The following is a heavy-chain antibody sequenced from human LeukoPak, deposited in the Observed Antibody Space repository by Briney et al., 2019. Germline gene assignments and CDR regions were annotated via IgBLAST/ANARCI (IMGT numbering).Heavy chain of an antibody. J-gene: IGHJ4*02. D-gene: IGHD3-10*01. CDR2: IYHSGST. V-gene: IGHV4-38-2*02. Sequence: PSETLSLTCTVSGYSISSGYHWGWIRQPPGKGLEWIGSIYHSGSTYYNPSLKGRVTISVYTSKSQFSLKLSSVTAADTAVYYCARLRFGEGYFDYWGQGTLVTVSS. CDR1: GYSISSGYH. CDR3: ARLRFGEGYFDY.